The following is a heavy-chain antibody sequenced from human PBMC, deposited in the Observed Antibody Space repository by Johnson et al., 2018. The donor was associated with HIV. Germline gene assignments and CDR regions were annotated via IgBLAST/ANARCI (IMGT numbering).Heavy chain of an antibody. J-gene: IGHJ3*01. V-gene: IGHV3-74*02. CDR1: GFTFDDYG. CDR2: INSDGSST. Sequence: VQLVESGGGLVQPGGSLRLSCAASGFTFDDYGMTWVRQVPGKGLVWVSRINSDGSSTSYADSVKGRFTISRDNAKNTLYLQMNSLRPEDSAVYYCATLWFGEVSVYDAFDVWGQGTMVTVSS. CDR3: ATLWFGEVSVYDAFDV. D-gene: IGHD3-10*01.